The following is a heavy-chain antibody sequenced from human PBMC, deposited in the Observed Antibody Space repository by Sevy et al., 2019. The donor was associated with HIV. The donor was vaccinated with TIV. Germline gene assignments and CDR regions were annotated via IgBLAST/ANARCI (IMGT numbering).Heavy chain of an antibody. V-gene: IGHV3-9*01. Sequence: LSLTGAASGFPFNDHAMHWVRQVPGKGLEWVSGVSWNSRNIGYADSVKGRFTISRDNANHFLYLEMNSLRPEDTAFYYCAKDINRGCDGINCYPYYYYFYGLDVWGQGTTVTVSS. D-gene: IGHD2-21*01. CDR3: AKDINRGCDGINCYPYYYYFYGLDV. CDR2: VSWNSRNI. CDR1: GFPFNDHA. J-gene: IGHJ6*02.